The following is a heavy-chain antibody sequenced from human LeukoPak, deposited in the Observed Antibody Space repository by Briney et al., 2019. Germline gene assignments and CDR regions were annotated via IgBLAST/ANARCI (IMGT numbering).Heavy chain of an antibody. CDR1: GLSFSSFA. Sequence: GGSLRLSCAASGLSFSSFAMSWVRQGPARGLEWVSSLRGNGETFYADSVKGRFTLSSNSSRNTVYFQLNNLRVEDTAIYYCAKASWVSRTDAVRWGQGTLVTVSS. D-gene: IGHD3-16*01. CDR2: LRGNGET. J-gene: IGHJ4*02. V-gene: IGHV3-23*01. CDR3: AKASWVSRTDAVR.